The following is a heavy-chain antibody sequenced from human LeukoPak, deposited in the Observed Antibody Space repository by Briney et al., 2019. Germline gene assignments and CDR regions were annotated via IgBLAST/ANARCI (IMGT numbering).Heavy chain of an antibody. CDR2: ISASGSAT. D-gene: IGHD3-3*01. Sequence: GGSLRLSCAASGFTLGSANAMTWVRQAPGKGLEWVSLISASGSATYYADSVRGRFATSRDISKNTLFLQMSSLRTEDTAVYYCAKGTLFGVVTSFDFWGQGTLVTVSS. V-gene: IGHV3-23*01. CDR3: AKGTLFGVVTSFDF. CDR1: GFTLGSANA. J-gene: IGHJ4*02.